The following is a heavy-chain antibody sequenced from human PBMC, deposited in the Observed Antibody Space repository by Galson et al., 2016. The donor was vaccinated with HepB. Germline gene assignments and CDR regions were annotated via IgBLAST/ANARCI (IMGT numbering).Heavy chain of an antibody. D-gene: IGHD6-25*01. J-gene: IGHJ4*02. Sequence: SLRLSCADSGYTLSTSIIHWVRKPPGEGLEWVTAMSFDRISKYYADSVKDRFTISRDNSNNVVYLQMDSMRPEGTAVYYCAREGGTSGRAGFFDYWGRGILVTVSS. CDR1: GYTLSTSI. CDR3: AREGGTSGRAGFFDY. V-gene: IGHV3-30-3*01. CDR2: MSFDRISK.